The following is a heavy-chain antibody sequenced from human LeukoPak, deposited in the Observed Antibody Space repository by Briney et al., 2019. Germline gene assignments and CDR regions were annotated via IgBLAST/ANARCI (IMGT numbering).Heavy chain of an antibody. D-gene: IGHD3-22*01. Sequence: VASVKVSCKASGYTFTVYGISWVRQAPGQGLEWKAWISAYNGNTNYAQKFQGRVTMTTDTSTSTAYMELRSLRSDDTAVYYCAREGYYDSSGYSPYAFDIWGQGTMVTVSS. CDR1: GYTFTVYG. V-gene: IGHV1-18*01. J-gene: IGHJ3*02. CDR3: AREGYYDSSGYSPYAFDI. CDR2: ISAYNGNT.